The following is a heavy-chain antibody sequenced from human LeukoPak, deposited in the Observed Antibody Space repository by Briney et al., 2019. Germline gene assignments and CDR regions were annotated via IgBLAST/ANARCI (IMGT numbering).Heavy chain of an antibody. CDR3: ARGRWFGP. CDR1: GDSVSSDTYY. CDR2: IYYSGST. J-gene: IGHJ5*02. Sequence: PSETLSLTCTVSGDSVSSDTYYWSWIRQPPGKVLEWIGYIYYSGSTNYNPSLKSRVTISLDTSKNQFSLKLSSVTAAGTAVYYCARGRWFGPWGQGTLVTVSS. V-gene: IGHV4-61*01.